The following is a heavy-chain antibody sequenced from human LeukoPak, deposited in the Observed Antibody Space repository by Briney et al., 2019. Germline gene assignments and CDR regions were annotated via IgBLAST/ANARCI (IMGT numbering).Heavy chain of an antibody. Sequence: SVKVSCKASGGTFSSYAISWVRQAPGRGLEWMGGIIPIFGTANYAQKFQGRVTITADESTSTAYMELSSLRSEDTAVYYCARGSSYYDSSGPWGQGTLVTVSS. CDR3: ARGSSYYDSSGP. V-gene: IGHV1-69*13. CDR1: GGTFSSYA. J-gene: IGHJ4*02. D-gene: IGHD3-22*01. CDR2: IIPIFGTA.